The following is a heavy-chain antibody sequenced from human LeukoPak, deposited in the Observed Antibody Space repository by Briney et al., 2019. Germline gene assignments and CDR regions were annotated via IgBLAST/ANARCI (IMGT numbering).Heavy chain of an antibody. J-gene: IGHJ4*02. CDR3: ARALNPLPGTYYFDY. Sequence: SETLSLTCTVSGGSISSYYWSWIRQPPGEGLEWIGYIYYSGSTNCNPSVKSRVAMSVDTSKKQFSLKLSSLTAADTAVYYCARALNPLPGTYYFDYWGQGILVFVSS. D-gene: IGHD2-15*01. V-gene: IGHV4-59*01. CDR1: GGSISSYY. CDR2: IYYSGST.